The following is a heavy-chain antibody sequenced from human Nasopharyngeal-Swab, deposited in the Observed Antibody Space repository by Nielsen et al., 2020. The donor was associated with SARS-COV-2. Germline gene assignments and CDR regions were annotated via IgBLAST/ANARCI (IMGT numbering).Heavy chain of an antibody. D-gene: IGHD1-26*01. J-gene: IGHJ4*02. Sequence: ASVKVSCKASGYTFTSYSINWVRQAPGQGLEWMGWINTNTGNPTYAPGFTGRFVFSLDTSVSTAYLQISSLKAEDTAVYYCARGRIVGATAFFDYWGQGTLVTVSS. CDR1: GYTFTSYS. CDR2: INTNTGNP. CDR3: ARGRIVGATAFFDY. V-gene: IGHV7-4-1*02.